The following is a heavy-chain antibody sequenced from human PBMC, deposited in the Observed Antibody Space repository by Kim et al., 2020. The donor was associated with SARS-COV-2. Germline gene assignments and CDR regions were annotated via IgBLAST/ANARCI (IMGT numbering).Heavy chain of an antibody. CDR3: AKQYGDYGTYYFDY. Sequence: GGSLRLSCAASGFTFSSYAMSWVRQAPGKGLEWVSAISGSGGSTYYADSVKVRFTISRDNAKNTLYLQMNSLRAEDTAVYYCAKQYGDYGTYYFDYWGQGTLVTVSS. J-gene: IGHJ4*02. CDR1: GFTFSSYA. CDR2: ISGSGGST. D-gene: IGHD4-17*01. V-gene: IGHV3-23*01.